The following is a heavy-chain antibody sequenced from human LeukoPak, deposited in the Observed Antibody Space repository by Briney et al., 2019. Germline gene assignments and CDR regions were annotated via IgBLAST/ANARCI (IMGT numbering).Heavy chain of an antibody. D-gene: IGHD2-2*01. CDR3: ARYLPGASYFDY. Sequence: GGSLRLSCAASGFTFSSYAMHWVRQAPGKGLEWVAVISYDGSNKYYADSVKGRFTISRDNSKNTLYLQMNSLRAEDTAVYYCARYLPGASYFDYWGQGTLVTVSS. J-gene: IGHJ4*02. V-gene: IGHV3-30-3*01. CDR2: ISYDGSNK. CDR1: GFTFSSYA.